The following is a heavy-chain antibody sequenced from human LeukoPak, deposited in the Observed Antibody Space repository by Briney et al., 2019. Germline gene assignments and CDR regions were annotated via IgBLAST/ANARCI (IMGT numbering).Heavy chain of an antibody. CDR2: MSPHNGHT. Sequence: ASVKVSCKASGYTFTGYYMHWVRQAPGQGLEWMGLMSPHNGHTEYAQNFQGRVTMTRDTSTGTAYVELRSLRSEDTAVYYCARRTPRCGGTCYDAFDVWGQGTMVTVSS. D-gene: IGHD2-21*01. V-gene: IGHV1-8*02. CDR1: GYTFTGYY. CDR3: ARRTPRCGGTCYDAFDV. J-gene: IGHJ3*01.